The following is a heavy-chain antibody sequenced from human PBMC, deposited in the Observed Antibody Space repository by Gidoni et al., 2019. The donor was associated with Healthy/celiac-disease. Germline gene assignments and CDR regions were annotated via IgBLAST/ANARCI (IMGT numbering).Heavy chain of an antibody. CDR1: GFTFSDYY. CDR3: ASVRDVVPAACDY. CDR2: ISSSSSYT. Sequence: QVQLVESGGGLVKPGGSLRLSCAASGFTFSDYYMSWIRQAPGKGLEWVSYISSSSSYTNYADSVKGRFTISRDNAKNSLYLQMNSLRAEDTAVYYCASVRDVVPAACDYWGQGTLVTVSS. V-gene: IGHV3-11*06. D-gene: IGHD2-2*01. J-gene: IGHJ4*02.